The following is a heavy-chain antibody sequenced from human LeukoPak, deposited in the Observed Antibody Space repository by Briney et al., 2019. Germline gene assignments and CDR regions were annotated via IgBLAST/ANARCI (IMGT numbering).Heavy chain of an antibody. J-gene: IGHJ1*01. CDR3: ARGGKIAVVGTRSPQYFHH. CDR2: ISGSGGST. D-gene: IGHD6-19*01. Sequence: GGSLRLSCAASGFTFSSYGMSWVRQAPGKGLEWVSAISGSGGSTYYADSVKGRFTISRDNSKNTLYLQMNSLRAEDTAVYYCARGGKIAVVGTRSPQYFHHWGQGTLVTVSS. CDR1: GFTFSSYG. V-gene: IGHV3-23*01.